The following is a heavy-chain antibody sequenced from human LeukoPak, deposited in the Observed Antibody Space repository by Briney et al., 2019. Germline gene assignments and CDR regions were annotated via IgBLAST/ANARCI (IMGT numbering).Heavy chain of an antibody. J-gene: IGHJ4*02. CDR2: IKSKTDGGTT. D-gene: IGHD3-10*01. Sequence: GGSLRLSCAASGFTFSNAWMSWVRQAPGKGLEWVGRIKSKTDGGTTDYAAPVKGRFTISRDDSKNTLYLQMNSLKTEDTAVYYCTTGGSGSYRTFDYWGQGTLVTVSS. CDR1: GFTFSNAW. CDR3: TTGGSGSYRTFDY. V-gene: IGHV3-15*01.